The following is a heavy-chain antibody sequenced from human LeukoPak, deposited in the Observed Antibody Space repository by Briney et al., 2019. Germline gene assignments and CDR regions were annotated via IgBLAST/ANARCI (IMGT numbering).Heavy chain of an antibody. D-gene: IGHD5-12*01. CDR1: GFTFNNHW. V-gene: IGHV3-7*04. CDR3: ARDSPGYGGYSY. J-gene: IGHJ4*02. Sequence: GRSLRLSCAGSGFTFNNHWMTWVRQAPGKGLEWVANIKEDGSAKYYVDSMKGRFTISRDNAKNSLYLQINSLRAEDTAVYYCARDSPGYGGYSYWGQGTLVTVSS. CDR2: IKEDGSAK.